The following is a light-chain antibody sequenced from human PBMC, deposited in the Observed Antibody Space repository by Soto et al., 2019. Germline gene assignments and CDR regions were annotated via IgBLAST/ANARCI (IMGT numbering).Light chain of an antibody. V-gene: IGLV2-14*01. J-gene: IGLJ2*01. CDR1: RSDIGASIY. Sequence: QSVLTQPASVSGSPGQSITISCTGTRSDIGASIYVSWFQQYPGEAPKCMIYDVNNRPSGVSNRFSGSKSGSTASLTISGLQAEDEAVYYCTSYTTSNTRALGGGTKVTVL. CDR3: TSYTTSNTRA. CDR2: DVN.